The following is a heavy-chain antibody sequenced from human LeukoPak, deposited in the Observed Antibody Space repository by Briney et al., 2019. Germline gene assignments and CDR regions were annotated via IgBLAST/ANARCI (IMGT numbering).Heavy chain of an antibody. CDR1: GGSISSYY. CDR2: IYTSGST. CDR3: ARENSGSYREFDY. J-gene: IGHJ4*02. D-gene: IGHD1-26*01. Sequence: PSETLSLTCTVSGGSISSYYWSWIRQRAGKGLEWIGRIYTSGSTNYNASLKSRVSMSVDTSKNQFSLKLSSVTAADRAVFYCARENSGSYREFDYWGQGTLVTVSS. V-gene: IGHV4-4*07.